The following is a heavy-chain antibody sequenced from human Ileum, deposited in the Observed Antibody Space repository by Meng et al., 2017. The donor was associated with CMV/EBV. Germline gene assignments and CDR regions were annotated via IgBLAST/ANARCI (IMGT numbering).Heavy chain of an antibody. CDR3: ATVRGGCSASSCFLEN. Sequence: QVQLQESGPGLVKPSGTLSLTCAVSGVSIRDNYWWTWVRQTPGKGLEWIGEIYRSGTTNYNPSLKSRVTISADKSENIFSLALTSVTAADTAVFYCATVRGGCSASSCFLENWGQGTLVTVSS. CDR1: GVSIRDNYW. V-gene: IGHV4-4*02. J-gene: IGHJ4*02. D-gene: IGHD5-12*01. CDR2: IYRSGTT.